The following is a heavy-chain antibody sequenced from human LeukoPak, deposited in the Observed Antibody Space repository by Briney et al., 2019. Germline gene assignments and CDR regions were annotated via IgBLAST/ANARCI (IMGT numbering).Heavy chain of an antibody. J-gene: IGHJ6*02. CDR1: GFNFGDYA. CDR2: IRSKANGGTA. Sequence: PGGSLRLSCTASGFNFGDYAMSWVRQAPGKGLEWVGFIRSKANGGTAEHAASVKGRFTISRDNAKNSLYLQMNSLRAEDTAVYYCARVVGSGSYGYYYGMDVWGQGTTVTVSS. D-gene: IGHD3-10*01. CDR3: ARVVGSGSYGYYYGMDV. V-gene: IGHV3-49*04.